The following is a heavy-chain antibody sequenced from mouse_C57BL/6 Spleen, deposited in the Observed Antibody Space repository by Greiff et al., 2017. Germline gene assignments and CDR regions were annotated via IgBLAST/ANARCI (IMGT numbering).Heavy chain of an antibody. CDR2: ISYSGST. Sequence: EVQLQQSGPGMVKPSQSLSLTCTVTGYSITSGYDWHWIRHFPGNKLEWMGYISYSGSTNYNPSLKSRISITHDTSKNHFFLKLNSVTTEDTATYYCASTLITSPWYFEGGGTGTTVTVSS. CDR1: GYSITSGYD. CDR3: ASTLITSPWYFEG. V-gene: IGHV3-1*01. D-gene: IGHD1-1*01. J-gene: IGHJ1*03.